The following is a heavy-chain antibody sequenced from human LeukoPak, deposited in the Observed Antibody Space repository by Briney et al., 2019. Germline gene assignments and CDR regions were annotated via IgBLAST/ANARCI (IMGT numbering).Heavy chain of an antibody. Sequence: GGSLRLSCAASGFTFSSYEKNWVRQAPGKGLEWVSYISSSGSTIYYADSVKGRFTISRDNAKNSLYLQMNSLRAEDTAVYYCARSHKRSPYYYYGMDVWGKGTTATVSS. CDR1: GFTFSSYE. CDR2: ISSSGSTI. CDR3: ARSHKRSPYYYYGMDV. J-gene: IGHJ6*04. D-gene: IGHD3-10*01. V-gene: IGHV3-48*03.